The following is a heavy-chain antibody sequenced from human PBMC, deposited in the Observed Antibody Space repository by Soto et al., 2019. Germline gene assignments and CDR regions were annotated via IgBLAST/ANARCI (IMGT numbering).Heavy chain of an antibody. CDR2: ISGNGGDI. Sequence: EVQLLESGGALVQPGGSLRLSCAASGFTFRNYAMSWVRQAPGKGLEWVSRISGNGGDINYADSVKGRFTISRDNSKNTLYLQMNSRSAEDTAVYYCAKRGDIVEVSRTFVGYGMDVWGQGPTVTVSS. CDR1: GFTFRNYA. CDR3: AKRGDIVEVSRTFVGYGMDV. D-gene: IGHD2-2*01. J-gene: IGHJ6*02. V-gene: IGHV3-23*01.